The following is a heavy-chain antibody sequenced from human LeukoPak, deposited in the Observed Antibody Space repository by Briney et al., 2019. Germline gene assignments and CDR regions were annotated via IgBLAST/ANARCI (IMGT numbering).Heavy chain of an antibody. CDR1: VGSISSSSYY. CDR2: IYYSGST. D-gene: IGHD6-19*01. CDR3: ARKGTVSGLDY. J-gene: IGHJ4*02. V-gene: IGHV4-39*01. Sequence: PSETLSLTCTVSVGSISSSSYYWGWIRHPPGKGLEWIGTIYYSGSTYYNPSLKSRVTISVDTSKNQFSLKLSSVTAADTAVYFCARKGTVSGLDYWGQGTLVTVSS.